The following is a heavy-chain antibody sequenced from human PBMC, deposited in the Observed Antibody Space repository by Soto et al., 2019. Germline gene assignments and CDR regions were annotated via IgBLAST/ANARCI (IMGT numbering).Heavy chain of an antibody. CDR1: GFTFSSYW. D-gene: IGHD3-3*01. CDR2: INSDGSST. V-gene: IGHV3-74*01. Sequence: EVQLVESGGGLVQPGGSLRLSCAASGFTFSSYWMHWVRQAPGKGLVWVSRINSDGSSTSYAGSVKGRFTISRDNAKNTLYLQMNSLRAEDTAVYYCAREGNYDFWSDTNGAFDYWGQGTLVTVSS. CDR3: AREGNYDFWSDTNGAFDY. J-gene: IGHJ4*02.